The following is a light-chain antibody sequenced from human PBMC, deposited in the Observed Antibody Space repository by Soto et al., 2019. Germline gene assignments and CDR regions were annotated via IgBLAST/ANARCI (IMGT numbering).Light chain of an antibody. CDR3: QQYGTSPRT. V-gene: IGKV3-20*01. CDR2: GAS. CDR1: QSVRNNY. Sequence: EIGLTQSPGTLSLSPGERATLSCRASQSVRNNYLAWYQQRPGQAPRLLIHGASSRATGIPDRFSGSGSGTDFTLTISRLEPEDFAVYYCQQYGTSPRTLGQGTKVEIK. J-gene: IGKJ1*01.